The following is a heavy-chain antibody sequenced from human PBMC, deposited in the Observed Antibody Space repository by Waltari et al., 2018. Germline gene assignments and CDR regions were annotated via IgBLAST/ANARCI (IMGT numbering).Heavy chain of an antibody. CDR1: GGSFSGYY. CDR3: ARRRGCSGGSCYSDYYYGMDV. Sequence: QVQLQQWGAGLLKPSETLSLTCAVYGGSFSGYYWSWIRQPPGKGLGWIGEINHSGSTNYNPSLRSRVTIAVDTSKNQFSLKLSSVTAADTAVYYCARRRGCSGGSCYSDYYYGMDVWGQGTTVTVSS. D-gene: IGHD2-15*01. CDR2: INHSGST. J-gene: IGHJ6*02. V-gene: IGHV4-34*01.